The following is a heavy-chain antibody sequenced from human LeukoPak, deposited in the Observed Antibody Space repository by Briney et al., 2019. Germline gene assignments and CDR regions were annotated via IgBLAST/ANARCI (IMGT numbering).Heavy chain of an antibody. CDR2: INHSGST. J-gene: IGHJ4*02. Sequence: KSSETLSLTCAVYGGSFSGYYWSWIRQPPGKGLEWIGEINHSGSTNYNPSLKSRVTISVDTSKNQFSLKLSSVTAADTAVYYCASGSIGDYVWGSYRYPESLDYWGQGTLVTVSS. D-gene: IGHD3-16*02. CDR3: ASGSIGDYVWGSYRYPESLDY. V-gene: IGHV4-34*01. CDR1: GGSFSGYY.